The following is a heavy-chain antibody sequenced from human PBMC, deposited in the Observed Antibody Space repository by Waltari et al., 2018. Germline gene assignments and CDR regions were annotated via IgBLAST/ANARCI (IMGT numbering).Heavy chain of an antibody. V-gene: IGHV3-33*01. D-gene: IGHD3-22*01. CDR2: IWYDGSNK. CDR1: GFTFSRYG. CDR3: ARDGDTYYYDSSGRIDY. J-gene: IGHJ4*02. Sequence: QVQLVESGGGVVQPGRSLRLSCAASGFTFSRYGMHWVSQAPGKGLDWVAVIWYDGSNKYYADSVKGRFTISRDNSKNTLYLQMNSLRAEDTAVYYCARDGDTYYYDSSGRIDYWGQGTLVTVSS.